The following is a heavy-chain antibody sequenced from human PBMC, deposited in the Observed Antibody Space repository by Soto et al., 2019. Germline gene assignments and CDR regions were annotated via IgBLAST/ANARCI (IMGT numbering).Heavy chain of an antibody. J-gene: IGHJ4*02. D-gene: IGHD6-19*01. CDR3: GKDEGYSRGWSYYDY. CDR2: INPGTGTT. V-gene: IGHV1-3*01. Sequence: ASVKVSCKASGYPFTSHAIHWVRQAPGQRLEWMGWINPGTGTTVYSQKFQGRLTFTRDTSASTVYMELSSLESEDTAVYYCGKDEGYSRGWSYYDYWGQGTLVTAPQ. CDR1: GYPFTSHA.